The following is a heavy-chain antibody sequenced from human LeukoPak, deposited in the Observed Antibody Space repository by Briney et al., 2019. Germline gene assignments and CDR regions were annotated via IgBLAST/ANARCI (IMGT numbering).Heavy chain of an antibody. CDR1: GFTFSSYS. CDR2: ISSSSSYI. J-gene: IGHJ4*02. V-gene: IGHV3-21*01. D-gene: IGHD3-10*01. CDR3: ARDRSGLLWFGELNYFDY. Sequence: GGSLRLSCAASGFTFSSYSMNWVRQAPGKGLEWVSSISSSSSYIYYAESVKGLFTISRDNAKNSLYLQMNSLRAEDTAVYYCARDRSGLLWFGELNYFDYWGQGTLVTVSS.